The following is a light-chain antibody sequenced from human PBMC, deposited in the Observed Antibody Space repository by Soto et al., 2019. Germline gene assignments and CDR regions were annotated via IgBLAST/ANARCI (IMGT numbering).Light chain of an antibody. Sequence: ETVLTQSPATLSLSPGERATLSRRASQSVSSYLAWYQQKPGQAPRLLIYDASNRATGIPARFSGSGSGTDFTLTISSLEPEDFAVYYCQQRYTWPSFGPGTKVDIK. CDR2: DAS. V-gene: IGKV3-11*01. CDR1: QSVSSY. CDR3: QQRYTWPS. J-gene: IGKJ3*01.